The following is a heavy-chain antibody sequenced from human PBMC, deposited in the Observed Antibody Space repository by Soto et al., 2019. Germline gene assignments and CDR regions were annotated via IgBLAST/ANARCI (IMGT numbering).Heavy chain of an antibody. V-gene: IGHV3-53*01. D-gene: IGHD6-19*01. CDR2: IYSGGST. CDR1: GFTVSGNY. CDR3: ARGSGWYPDH. J-gene: IGHJ4*02. Sequence: GGSLRLSCAASGFTVSGNYMSWVRQAPGKGLEWVSVIYSGGSTYYADSVKGRFTISRDNAKTSLYLQMNSLRVEDTAVYYCARGSGWYPDHWGQGTQVTVSS.